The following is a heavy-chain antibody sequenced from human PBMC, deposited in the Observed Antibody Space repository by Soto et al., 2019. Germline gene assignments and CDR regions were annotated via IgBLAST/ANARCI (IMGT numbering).Heavy chain of an antibody. D-gene: IGHD5-18*01. CDR2: IYHSGST. CDR1: GGSISSGGYS. Sequence: KTSETLSLTCAVSGGSISSGGYSWSWIRQPPGKGLEWIGYIYHSGSTYYNPSLKSRVTISVDRSKNQFSLKLSSVTAADTAVYYCARVRGYSYGSPFDYWGQGTLVTVSS. V-gene: IGHV4-30-2*01. J-gene: IGHJ4*02. CDR3: ARVRGYSYGSPFDY.